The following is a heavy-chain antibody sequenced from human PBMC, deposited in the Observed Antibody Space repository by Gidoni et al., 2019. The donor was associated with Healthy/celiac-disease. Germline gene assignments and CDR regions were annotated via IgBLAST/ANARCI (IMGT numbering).Heavy chain of an antibody. CDR3: ARDPYYYDSSDSFDY. V-gene: IGHV3-48*01. Sequence: EVQLVESGGGLVQPGGSLRLSCAASGFTFSSYSMNWVRQAPGKGLEWVSYISSSSSTIYYADSVKGRFTISRDNAKNSLYLQMNSLRAEDTAVYYCARDPYYYDSSDSFDYWGQGTLVTVSS. CDR1: GFTFSSYS. CDR2: ISSSSSTI. J-gene: IGHJ4*02. D-gene: IGHD3-22*01.